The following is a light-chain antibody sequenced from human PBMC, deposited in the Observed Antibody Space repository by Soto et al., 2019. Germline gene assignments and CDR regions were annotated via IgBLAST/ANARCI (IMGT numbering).Light chain of an antibody. CDR3: QLYGSSPPVT. V-gene: IGKV3-20*01. CDR1: QSVSSSY. CDR2: DAS. J-gene: IGKJ5*01. Sequence: EIVLTQSPGTLSLSPGERATLSCRASQSVSSSYLAWYQQKPGQAPRLLIYDASGRATGIPDRFSGSVSGTDFTLTISRLEPEDFAVYYCQLYGSSPPVTFGQGTRLEIK.